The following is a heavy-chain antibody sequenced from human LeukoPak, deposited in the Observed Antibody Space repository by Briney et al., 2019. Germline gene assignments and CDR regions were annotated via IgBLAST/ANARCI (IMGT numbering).Heavy chain of an antibody. V-gene: IGHV4-39*01. CDR3: ASGEYSSSRYYYYYYGMDV. CDR2: IYDSGST. J-gene: IGHJ6*02. Sequence: KPSETLSLTCTVSGGSIRSSYYYWGWIRQPPGKGLEWIGSIYDSGSTYYNPSLKSRVTISVDTSKNQFSLKLSSVTAADTAVYYCASGEYSSSRYYYYYYGMDVWGQGTTVTVSS. D-gene: IGHD6-6*01. CDR1: GGSIRSSYYY.